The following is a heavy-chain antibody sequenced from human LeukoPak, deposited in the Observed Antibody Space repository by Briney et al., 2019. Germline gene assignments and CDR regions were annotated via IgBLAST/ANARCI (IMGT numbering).Heavy chain of an antibody. CDR2: IYYSGST. Sequence: SETLSLTCTVSGGSISGYYWSWIRQPPGKGLEWIGYIYYSGSTNYNPSLKSRVTISLDRSKNQFSLRLSSVTAADTAVYYCARELYYDSSGYYWDYFDYWGQGTLVTVS. D-gene: IGHD3-22*01. CDR1: GGSISGYY. CDR3: ARELYYDSSGYYWDYFDY. V-gene: IGHV4-59*01. J-gene: IGHJ4*02.